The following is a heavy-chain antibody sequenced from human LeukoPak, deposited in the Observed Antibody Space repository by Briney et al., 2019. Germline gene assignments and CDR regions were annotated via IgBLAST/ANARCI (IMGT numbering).Heavy chain of an antibody. D-gene: IGHD3-3*01. V-gene: IGHV3-30-3*01. Sequence: GRSLRLSCAASGFTFSSYAMHWVRQAPGKGLEWVAVISYDGSNKYYADSVKGRFTISRDNSKNTLYLQMNSLRAEDTAVYYCAKGAPYDFWSGYHPDYWGQGTLVTVSS. CDR1: GFTFSSYA. CDR3: AKGAPYDFWSGYHPDY. J-gene: IGHJ4*02. CDR2: ISYDGSNK.